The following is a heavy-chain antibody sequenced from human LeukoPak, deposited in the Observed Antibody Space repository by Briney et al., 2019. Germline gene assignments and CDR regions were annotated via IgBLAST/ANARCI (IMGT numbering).Heavy chain of an antibody. D-gene: IGHD3-3*01. V-gene: IGHV1-69*13. CDR1: RGTFTSYV. CDR2: MLLIFGTA. Sequence: SVKVSCKASRGTFTSYVISWVRQAPGQGLEWMGRMLLIFGTANYAHKFQGRVTISADESTSPAYMELSSLRAEDTAVYYCASGVGGVVTTPFDYWGQGTLVTVSS. J-gene: IGHJ4*02. CDR3: ASGVGGVVTTPFDY.